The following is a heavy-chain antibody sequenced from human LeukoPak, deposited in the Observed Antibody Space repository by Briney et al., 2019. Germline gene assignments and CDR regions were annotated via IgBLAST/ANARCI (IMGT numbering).Heavy chain of an antibody. D-gene: IGHD3-10*01. CDR1: GGSFSGYY. V-gene: IGHV4-34*01. Sequence: SETLSLTCAVYGGSFSGYYWSWIRQPPGKGLEWIGEINHSGSTNYNPSLKSRVTISVDTSKNQFSLKLTSVTAADTAVYYCARQREFFDYWGQGTLVTVSS. J-gene: IGHJ4*02. CDR3: ARQREFFDY. CDR2: INHSGST.